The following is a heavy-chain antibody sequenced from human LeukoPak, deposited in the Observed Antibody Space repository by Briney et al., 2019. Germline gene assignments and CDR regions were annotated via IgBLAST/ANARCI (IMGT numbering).Heavy chain of an antibody. Sequence: GGSLRLSCAASGFTFDDYAMRWVRQAPGKGLEWVSLISWDGGSTYYADSVKGRFTISRDNSKNSLYLQMNSLRAEDTAVYYCAKDRSGSPQIDYWGQGTLVTVSS. CDR1: GFTFDDYA. CDR3: AKDRSGSPQIDY. D-gene: IGHD1-26*01. CDR2: ISWDGGST. V-gene: IGHV3-43D*03. J-gene: IGHJ4*02.